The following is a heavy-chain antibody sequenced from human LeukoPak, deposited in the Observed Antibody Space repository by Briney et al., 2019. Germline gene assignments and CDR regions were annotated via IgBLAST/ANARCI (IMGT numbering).Heavy chain of an antibody. V-gene: IGHV4-31*03. CDR2: IYYSGST. J-gene: IGHJ1*01. D-gene: IGHD2-21*02. CDR3: ARNSCGGDCYSTPAEYFQH. Sequence: SATLSLTCTVSGGSISSGGYYWSWIRQHPGKGLEWIGYIYYSGSTYYNPSLKSRVTISVDTSKNQFSLKLSSVTAADTAVYYCARNSCGGDCYSTPAEYFQHWGQGTLVTVSS. CDR1: GGSISSGGYY.